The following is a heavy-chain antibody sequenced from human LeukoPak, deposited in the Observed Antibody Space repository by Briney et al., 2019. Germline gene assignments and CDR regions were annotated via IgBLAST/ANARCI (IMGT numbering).Heavy chain of an antibody. CDR1: GFTFSSYS. V-gene: IGHV3-49*04. D-gene: IGHD3-9*01. J-gene: IGHJ4*02. Sequence: TGGSLRLSCAASGFTFSSYSMNWVRQAPGKGLEWVGFIRSKAYGGTTDYAASVKGRFIISRDDSKSIVYLQMNSLQTEGTAIYYCTRDQLLGATGYPEFDYWGQGTLVTVSS. CDR3: TRDQLLGATGYPEFDY. CDR2: IRSKAYGGTT.